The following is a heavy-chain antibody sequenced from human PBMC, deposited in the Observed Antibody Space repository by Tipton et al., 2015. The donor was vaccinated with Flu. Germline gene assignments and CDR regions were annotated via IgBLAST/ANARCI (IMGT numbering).Heavy chain of an antibody. Sequence: TLSLTCTVSGGSISSGSYYWTWIRQPAGKGLEWIGRIYTSGSTNYNPSLKSRVTISVDTSKNQFSLKLSSVTAADTAVYYCARDRYYYYGMDVWGQGTTVTVSS. CDR3: ARDRYYYYGMDV. V-gene: IGHV4-61*02. CDR1: GGSISSGSYY. CDR2: IYTSGST. J-gene: IGHJ6*02.